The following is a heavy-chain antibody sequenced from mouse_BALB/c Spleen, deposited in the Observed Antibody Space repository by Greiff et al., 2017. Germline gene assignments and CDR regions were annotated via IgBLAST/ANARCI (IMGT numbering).Heavy chain of an antibody. CDR1: GFTFSSYA. J-gene: IGHJ3*01. Sequence: EVKVVESGGGLVKPGGSLKLSCAASGFTFSSYAMSWVRQTPEKRLEWVASISSGGSTYYPDSVKGRFTISRDNARNILYLQMSSLRSEDTAMYYCARGLSYGSSPFAYWGQGTLVTVSA. V-gene: IGHV5-6-5*01. CDR2: ISSGGST. D-gene: IGHD1-1*01. CDR3: ARGLSYGSSPFAY.